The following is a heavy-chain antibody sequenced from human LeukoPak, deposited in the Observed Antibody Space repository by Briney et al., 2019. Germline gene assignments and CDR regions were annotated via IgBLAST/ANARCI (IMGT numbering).Heavy chain of an antibody. CDR3: ARLRCSSTTCLWPNAFDI. CDR1: GDSMTSSSYY. V-gene: IGHV4-39*01. D-gene: IGHD2-2*01. J-gene: IGHJ3*02. Sequence: PSETLSLTCTVSGDSMTSSSYYWGWIRQPPGKGLEWVGSIYYSGSSYYNPSLKSRVTIFVDTSKNQFSLNLTSVTAADTAVYYCARLRCSSTTCLWPNAFDIWGQGTLVTVSS. CDR2: IYYSGSS.